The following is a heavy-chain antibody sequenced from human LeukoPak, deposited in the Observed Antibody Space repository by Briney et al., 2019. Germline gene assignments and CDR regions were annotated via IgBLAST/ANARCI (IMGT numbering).Heavy chain of an antibody. Sequence: SETLSLTCTVSGGSISSYYWSWIRQPPGKGLEWIGYIYYSGSTYYNPSLRSRVTISVDTSKNQFSLKLSSVTAADTAVYYCARSSEGRYYYDSSGFSYYYYYMDAWGKGTTVTIPS. CDR1: GGSISSYY. J-gene: IGHJ6*03. CDR2: IYYSGST. D-gene: IGHD3-22*01. CDR3: ARSSEGRYYYDSSGFSYYYYYMDA. V-gene: IGHV4-59*01.